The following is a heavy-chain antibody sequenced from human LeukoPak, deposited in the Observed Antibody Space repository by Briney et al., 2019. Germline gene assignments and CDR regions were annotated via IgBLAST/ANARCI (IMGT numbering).Heavy chain of an antibody. Sequence: SETLSLTCTVSGGSISSSSYYWGWIRQPPGKGLEWIGSIYYSGSTYYNPSLKSRVTISIDTSKNQLSLMLRSVTAADTAVYYCAGKYYYDSSGYFYVDYWGQGTLVTVSS. CDR1: GGSISSSSYY. CDR3: AGKYYYDSSGYFYVDY. CDR2: IYYSGST. J-gene: IGHJ4*02. V-gene: IGHV4-39*07. D-gene: IGHD3-22*01.